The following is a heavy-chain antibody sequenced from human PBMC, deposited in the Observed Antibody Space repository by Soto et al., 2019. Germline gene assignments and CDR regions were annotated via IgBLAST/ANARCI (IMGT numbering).Heavy chain of an antibody. CDR1: GYTFTGYY. J-gene: IGHJ4*02. CDR3: GWFGGKFDF. D-gene: IGHD3-3*01. Sequence: QVQLVQSGAEVKKPGASVKVSCETSGYTFTGYYINWVRQAPGQGPEWMEWIDPDSGGTNYAQKFQGRVTMTRDTSISTAYMELSSLRYDDTAVYYCGWFGGKFDFWGQGTLVTVSS. V-gene: IGHV1-2*02. CDR2: IDPDSGGT.